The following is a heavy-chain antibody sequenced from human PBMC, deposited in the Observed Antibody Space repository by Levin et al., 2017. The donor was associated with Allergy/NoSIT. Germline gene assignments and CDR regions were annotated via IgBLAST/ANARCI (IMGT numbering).Heavy chain of an antibody. V-gene: IGHV3-66*01. J-gene: IGHJ6*03. Sequence: GSLRLSCAASGFTVSSHYMSWVRQAPGKGLEWVSLIYRGGTTYYADSVKGRFTISRDNSNNTLYLQMNSLRAEDTAVYYCARRYYGLGTYYMDVWGKGTTVTVAS. CDR2: IYRGGTT. CDR1: GFTVSSHY. CDR3: ARRYYGLGTYYMDV. D-gene: IGHD3-10*01.